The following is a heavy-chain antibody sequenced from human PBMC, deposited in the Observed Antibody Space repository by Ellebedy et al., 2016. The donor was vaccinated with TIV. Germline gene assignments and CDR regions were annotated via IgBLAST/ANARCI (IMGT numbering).Heavy chain of an antibody. CDR2: ISYDGSNQ. Sequence: GGSLRLXXAASGFTFRSYGMHWVRQAPGKGLEWVAVISYDGSNQYYAASVRGRYTISRDNSKNTLYLQMNRLRAEDTAVYYCAKDGTSGDYGDYFDSWGQGALVTVSS. D-gene: IGHD4-17*01. CDR3: AKDGTSGDYGDYFDS. CDR1: GFTFRSYG. V-gene: IGHV3-30*18. J-gene: IGHJ4*02.